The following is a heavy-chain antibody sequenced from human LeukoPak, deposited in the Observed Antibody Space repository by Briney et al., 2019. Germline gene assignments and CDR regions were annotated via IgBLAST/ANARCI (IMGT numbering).Heavy chain of an antibody. CDR3: ARQYSSSSGWFDP. CDR2: IYYSGST. Sequence: PSETLSLTCTVSGGSIRSYYWSWIRQPPGKGLEWIGYIYYSGSTNYNPSLKSRVTMSVDTSKNQFSLNLTSVTVADTAVYYCARQYSSSSGWFDPWGQGTLVTVSS. V-gene: IGHV4-59*01. D-gene: IGHD6-6*01. J-gene: IGHJ5*02. CDR1: GGSIRSYY.